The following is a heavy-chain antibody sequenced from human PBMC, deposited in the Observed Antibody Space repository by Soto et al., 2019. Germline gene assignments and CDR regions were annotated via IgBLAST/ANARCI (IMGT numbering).Heavy chain of an antibody. J-gene: IGHJ2*01. D-gene: IGHD3-9*01. CDR3: VKEDSILGRRYFDL. CDR1: GFTFSSYA. Sequence: EEQLLESGGGLIQPGGSLRLACAASGFTFSSYAMTWVRQAPGKGLEWVSSISFSDGGTYYADSVKGRLTISRDNSKNTLFLQMNSLRVEDTAFYYCVKEDSILGRRYFDLWGRGTLVTVSS. CDR2: ISFSDGGT. V-gene: IGHV3-23*01.